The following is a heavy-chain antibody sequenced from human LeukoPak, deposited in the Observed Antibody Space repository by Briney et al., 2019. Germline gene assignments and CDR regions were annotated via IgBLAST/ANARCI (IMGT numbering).Heavy chain of an antibody. Sequence: SETLSLTCTVSGYFIRSGFYWGWIRQPPGKGLEWIGSFYHSGSTYYNPSLKSRVTISVDTSKNQFSLKLSSVTAADTAVYYCARHLLTYDSSGYSLPAFDIWGQGTMVTVSS. CDR3: ARHLLTYDSSGYSLPAFDI. CDR2: FYHSGST. D-gene: IGHD3-22*01. J-gene: IGHJ3*02. CDR1: GYFIRSGFY. V-gene: IGHV4-38-2*02.